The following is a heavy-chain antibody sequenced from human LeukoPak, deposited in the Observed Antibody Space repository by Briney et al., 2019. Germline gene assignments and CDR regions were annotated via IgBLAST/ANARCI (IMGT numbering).Heavy chain of an antibody. D-gene: IGHD1-7*01. CDR2: ISTSSSYI. CDR1: GFTFSSFN. Sequence: GGSLRLACAASGFTFSSFNMNWVRQAPGKGLEWVSSISTSSSYIYYADSVTGRFTISRDNAKNSLYLQMNSLRAEDTAVYYCARDGITGTTFVFDYWGQGTLVTVSS. J-gene: IGHJ4*02. CDR3: ARDGITGTTFVFDY. V-gene: IGHV3-21*01.